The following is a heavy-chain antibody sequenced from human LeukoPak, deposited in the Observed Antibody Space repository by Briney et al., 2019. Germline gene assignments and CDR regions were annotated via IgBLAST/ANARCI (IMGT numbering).Heavy chain of an antibody. CDR1: GFTFSSYS. J-gene: IGHJ3*02. Sequence: GGSLRLSCAASGFTFSSYSMNWVRQAPGKGLEWVSYISSSSSTIYYADSVKGRFTISRDNAKNSLYLQMNSLRAEDTAVYYCARDYTYSSSWTDAFDIWGQGTMVTVSS. CDR2: ISSSSSTI. V-gene: IGHV3-48*01. D-gene: IGHD6-13*01. CDR3: ARDYTYSSSWTDAFDI.